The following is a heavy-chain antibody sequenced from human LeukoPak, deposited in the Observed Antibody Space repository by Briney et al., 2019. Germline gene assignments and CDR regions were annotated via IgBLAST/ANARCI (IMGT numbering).Heavy chain of an antibody. D-gene: IGHD3-3*01. Sequence: PGRSLRLSCAASGFTFSNYAMHWVRQAPGKGLEWVSYIRSSSSTIYYADSVKGRFTISTDNANNSLYLQMNSLRAEDTAVYYCARSLRNAFDIWGQGTMVTVSS. CDR2: IRSSSSTI. V-gene: IGHV3-48*01. CDR3: ARSLRNAFDI. J-gene: IGHJ3*02. CDR1: GFTFSNYA.